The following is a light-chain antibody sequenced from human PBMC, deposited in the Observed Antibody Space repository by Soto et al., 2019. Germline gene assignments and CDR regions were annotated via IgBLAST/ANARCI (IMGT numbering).Light chain of an antibody. CDR2: KAS. V-gene: IGKV1-5*03. J-gene: IGKJ5*01. CDR1: QSISAW. CDR3: QQYHSYPLT. Sequence: DIQMTQSPSTLSASVGERVTITCRASQSISAWLAGYQQKPGKAPKLLIYKASNVESGVPSRFSGSGSGTEFTLTISSLQPDDFATYYCQQYHSYPLTFGQGTRLEIK.